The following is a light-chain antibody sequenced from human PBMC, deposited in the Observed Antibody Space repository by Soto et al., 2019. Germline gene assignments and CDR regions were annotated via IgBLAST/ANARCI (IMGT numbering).Light chain of an antibody. Sequence: QSALTQPPSVSAAAGQKVTISCSGSYSNIGSNFVSWYQHFPGSAPRLLIYDNSQRPSGIPDRFSGSKSGSSATLGITGLQTGDEADYYCGTWDSSLSVVLFGGGTKLTVL. CDR1: YSNIGSNF. CDR3: GTWDSSLSVVL. V-gene: IGLV1-51*01. CDR2: DNS. J-gene: IGLJ2*01.